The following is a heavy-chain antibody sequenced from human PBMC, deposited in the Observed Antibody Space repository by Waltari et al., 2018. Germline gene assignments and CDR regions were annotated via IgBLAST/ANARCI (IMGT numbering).Heavy chain of an antibody. V-gene: IGHV4-39*01. CDR1: GGSISSSSYY. Sequence: QLQLQESGPGLVKPSETLSLTCTVSGGSISSSSYYWGWIRQPPGKGLEWIGSIYYSGSTYYNPSLKSRVTISVDTSKNQFSLKLSSVTAADTAVYYCAGPKTGIHERFDYWGQGTLVTVSS. J-gene: IGHJ4*02. CDR2: IYYSGST. D-gene: IGHD1-1*01. CDR3: AGPKTGIHERFDY.